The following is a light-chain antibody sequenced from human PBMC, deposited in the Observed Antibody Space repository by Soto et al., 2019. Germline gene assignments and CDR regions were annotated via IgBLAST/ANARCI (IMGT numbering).Light chain of an antibody. CDR2: DVS. CDR3: CSYAGSYTL. V-gene: IGLV2-11*01. CDR1: SSDVGGYNY. J-gene: IGLJ2*01. Sequence: QSALTQPRSVSGSPGQSVTISCTGTSSDVGGYNYVSWYQQHPGKAPKLMIYDVSKRPSGVPDRFSGSKSGNTASLTISGLQAEDEADYYCCSYAGSYTLFGGGTKRTVL.